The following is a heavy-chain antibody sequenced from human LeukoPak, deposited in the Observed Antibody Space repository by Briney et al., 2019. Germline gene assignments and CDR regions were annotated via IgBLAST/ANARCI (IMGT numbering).Heavy chain of an antibody. CDR2: FDPEDGET. CDR3: ATGRIVVVPAAIQPYFDY. D-gene: IGHD2-2*01. CDR1: GYTLTELS. V-gene: IGHV1-24*01. Sequence: VKVSCKVSGYTLTELSMHWVRQAPGKGLEWMGGFDPEDGETIYAQKFQGRVTMTEDTSTDTAYMELSSLRSEDTAVYYCATGRIVVVPAAIQPYFDYWGQGTLVTVSS. J-gene: IGHJ4*02.